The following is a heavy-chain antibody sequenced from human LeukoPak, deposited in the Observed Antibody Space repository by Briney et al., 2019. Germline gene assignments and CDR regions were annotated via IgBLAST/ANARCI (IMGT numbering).Heavy chain of an antibody. CDR1: GFPFSTYA. J-gene: IGHJ4*02. CDR2: IKQDGSQK. CDR3: ARVEGP. Sequence: GGSLRLSCAASGFPFSTYAMSWVRQAPGKGLEWVANIKQDGSQKYYVDSVKGRFTISRDNAKNSLYLQMNSLRAEDTAVYYCARVEGPWGQGTLVTVSS. V-gene: IGHV3-7*03.